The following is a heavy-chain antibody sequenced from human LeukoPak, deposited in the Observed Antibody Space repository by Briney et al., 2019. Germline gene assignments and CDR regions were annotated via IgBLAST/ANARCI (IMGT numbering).Heavy chain of an antibody. J-gene: IGHJ3*02. Sequence: GGSLRLSCAASGFTLNNYGIHWVRQAPGKGLEWVGFIRYDGTNEYYADSVKGRFTISRDNSKNTLYLEMDSLRAEDTAVYYCAKNYYSDTSAYFRYAFDIWGQGTVVTVSS. CDR2: IRYDGTNE. CDR3: AKNYYSDTSAYFRYAFDI. V-gene: IGHV3-30*02. D-gene: IGHD3-22*01. CDR1: GFTLNNYG.